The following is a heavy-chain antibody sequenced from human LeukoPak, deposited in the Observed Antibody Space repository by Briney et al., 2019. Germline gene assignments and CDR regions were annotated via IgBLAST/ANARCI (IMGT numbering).Heavy chain of an antibody. CDR1: GGTINNFA. J-gene: IGHJ5*02. Sequence: SVKVSCKVAGGTINNFAISWVRQAPGQGLEWMGGLSPVLATYAQRFQGRVTITADESTDTVYMELGSLTSEDTATYFCARDREISARPGGWFDPWGQGTLVTVSS. V-gene: IGHV1-69*13. CDR2: LSPVLA. CDR3: ARDREISARPGGWFDP. D-gene: IGHD6-6*01.